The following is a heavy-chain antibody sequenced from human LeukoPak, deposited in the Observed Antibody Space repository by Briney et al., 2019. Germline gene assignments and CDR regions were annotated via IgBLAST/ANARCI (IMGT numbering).Heavy chain of an antibody. J-gene: IGHJ4*02. CDR2: IYYSGST. V-gene: IGHV4-39*01. CDR1: GGPISSSSYY. CDR3: AVEGSGYSYGYIDY. Sequence: SETLSLTCTVSGGPISSSSYYWGWIRQPPGKGLEWIGSIYYSGSTYYNPSLKSRVTISVDTSKNQFSLKLSSVTAADTAVYYCAVEGSGYSYGYIDYWGQGTLVTVSS. D-gene: IGHD5-18*01.